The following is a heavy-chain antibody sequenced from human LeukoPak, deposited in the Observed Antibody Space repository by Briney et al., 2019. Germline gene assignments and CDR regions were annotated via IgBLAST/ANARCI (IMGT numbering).Heavy chain of an antibody. D-gene: IGHD6-13*01. Sequence: SGTLSLTCAVSGGSISSSNWWSWVRPPPGKGLEWIGEIYHSGSTNYNPSLKSRVTISVDKSKNQFSLKLSSVTAADTAVYYCARKSAAAGTPYLQHWGQGTLVTVSS. J-gene: IGHJ1*01. CDR2: IYHSGST. V-gene: IGHV4-4*02. CDR1: GGSISSSNW. CDR3: ARKSAAAGTPYLQH.